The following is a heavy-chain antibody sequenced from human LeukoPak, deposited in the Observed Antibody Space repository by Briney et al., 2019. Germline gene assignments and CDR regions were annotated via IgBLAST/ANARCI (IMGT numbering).Heavy chain of an antibody. Sequence: GGSLRLSCATFGFTSEDHAMHWVRQAPGKGLEWVSGITWNSGSIAYADSVRGRFTISRDNAKKSLYLQMNSLRAEDTALYYCAKSSDGTGYYDVHDWGQGTLVTVSS. CDR2: ITWNSGSI. CDR3: AKSSDGTGYYDVHD. V-gene: IGHV3-9*02. J-gene: IGHJ4*02. D-gene: IGHD3-3*01. CDR1: GFTSEDHA.